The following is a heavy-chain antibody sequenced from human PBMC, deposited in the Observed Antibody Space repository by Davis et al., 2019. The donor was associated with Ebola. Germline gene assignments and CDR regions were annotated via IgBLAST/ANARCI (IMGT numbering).Heavy chain of an antibody. CDR2: INGDGSST. J-gene: IGHJ4*01. CDR3: AGGGLEPFDY. CDR1: GFTFSTYW. D-gene: IGHD1-1*01. V-gene: IGHV3-74*01. Sequence: GESLKISCAASGFTFSTYWMHWVRQAPGKGLVWVSRINGDGSSTSYADSVKGRSTISRDNAKNTLYLQMNSLRDEDTAVYYCAGGGLEPFDYWGQGTPVTVSS.